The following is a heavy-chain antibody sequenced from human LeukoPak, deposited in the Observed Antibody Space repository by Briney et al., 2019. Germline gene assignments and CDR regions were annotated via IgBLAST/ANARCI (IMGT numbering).Heavy chain of an antibody. D-gene: IGHD4-17*01. CDR1: GGSFSDYY. Sequence: PSETLSLTCAVYGGSFSDYYWTWIRQPPGKGLEWIGEINHSGSTNCNPSLKSRVTILVDTSKNQFSLSLTSLTAADTAVYYCARGGGPTVTTANLAYWGQGTLVTVSS. CDR2: INHSGST. J-gene: IGHJ4*02. CDR3: ARGGGPTVTTANLAY. V-gene: IGHV4-34*01.